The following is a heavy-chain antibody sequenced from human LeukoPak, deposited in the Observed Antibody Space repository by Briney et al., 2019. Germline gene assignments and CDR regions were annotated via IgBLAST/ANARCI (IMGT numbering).Heavy chain of an antibody. J-gene: IGHJ3*02. V-gene: IGHV4-59*08. D-gene: IGHD1-26*01. CDR1: GDSISGYY. CDR3: ARPNSGTYPYDAFDI. CDR2: IYYNGNT. Sequence: SETLSLTCTVSGDSISGYYWSWIRQLPGKGLEWIGHIYYNGNTNYNASLKGRVAISVDTPKNQFSLKVTSLTAADTAVYYCARPNSGTYPYDAFDIWGQGTMITVS.